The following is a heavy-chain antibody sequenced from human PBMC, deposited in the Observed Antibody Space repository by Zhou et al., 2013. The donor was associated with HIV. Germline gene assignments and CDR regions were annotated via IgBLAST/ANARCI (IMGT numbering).Heavy chain of an antibody. CDR2: INPNSGGT. J-gene: IGHJ4*02. CDR1: GYTFTGYY. CDR3: ARVDQYNYYDSSGQRDLDY. Sequence: QVQLVQSGAEVKKPGASVKVSCKASGYTFTGYYMHWVRQAPGQGLEWMGWINPNSGGTNYAQKFQGRVTMTRDTSISTAYMELSRLRSDDTAVYYCARVDQYNYYDSSGQRDLDYWGQGTLVTVSS. D-gene: IGHD3-22*01. V-gene: IGHV1-2*02.